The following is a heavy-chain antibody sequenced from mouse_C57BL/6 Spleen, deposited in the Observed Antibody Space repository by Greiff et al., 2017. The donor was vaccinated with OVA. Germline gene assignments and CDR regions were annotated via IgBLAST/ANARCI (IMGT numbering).Heavy chain of an antibody. CDR1: GYTFTSYW. V-gene: IGHV1-61*01. CDR2: IYPSDSET. CDR3: ARWGVTPFAY. D-gene: IGHD2-2*01. Sequence: QVQLKQSGAELVRPGSSVKLSCKASGYTFTSYWMDWVKQRPGQGLEWIGNIYPSDSETHYNQKFKDKATLTVDKSSSTAYMQLSSLTSEDSAVYYCARWGVTPFAYWGQGTLVTVSA. J-gene: IGHJ3*01.